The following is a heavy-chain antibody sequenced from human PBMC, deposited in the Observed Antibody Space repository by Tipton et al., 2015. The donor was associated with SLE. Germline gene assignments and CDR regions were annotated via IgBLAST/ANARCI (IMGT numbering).Heavy chain of an antibody. CDR1: GYSISSGYY. J-gene: IGHJ6*02. CDR2: IYHSGST. Sequence: GLVKPSETLSLICTVSGYSISSGYYWGWIRQPPGKGLEWIGSIYHSGSTYYNPSLKSRVTISVDTSKNQFSLKLSSVTAADTAVYYCAIYGYYYYYGMDVWGQGTTVTVSS. CDR3: AIYGYYYYYGMDV. D-gene: IGHD3-16*01. V-gene: IGHV4-38-2*02.